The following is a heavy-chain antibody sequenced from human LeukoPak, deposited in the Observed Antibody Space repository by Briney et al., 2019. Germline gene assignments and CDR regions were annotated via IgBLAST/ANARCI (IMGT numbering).Heavy chain of an antibody. Sequence: ASVKFSCKASGYTFTGYYMHWVRQAPGQGLEWMGWINPNSGGTNYAQKFQGRVTMTRDTSISTAYMELSRLRSDDTAVYYCARVYPVVAATTPFDYWGQGTLVTVSS. V-gene: IGHV1-2*02. J-gene: IGHJ4*02. CDR1: GYTFTGYY. D-gene: IGHD2-15*01. CDR2: INPNSGGT. CDR3: ARVYPVVAATTPFDY.